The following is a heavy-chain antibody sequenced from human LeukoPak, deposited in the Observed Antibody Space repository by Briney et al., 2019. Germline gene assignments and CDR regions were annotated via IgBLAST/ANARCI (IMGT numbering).Heavy chain of an antibody. CDR1: GFTFSNYA. CDR3: EREKRFTIFGVANPAYYGMDV. J-gene: IGHJ6*02. V-gene: IGHV3-64*01. D-gene: IGHD3-3*01. Sequence: GGSLRLSCAASGFTFSNYAMHWVRQAPGKGLEYVSAISSNGGSIYYANSVKGRFTISRDNSKNTLYLQMGSLRAEDMAVYYCEREKRFTIFGVANPAYYGMDVWGQGTTVTVSS. CDR2: ISSNGGSI.